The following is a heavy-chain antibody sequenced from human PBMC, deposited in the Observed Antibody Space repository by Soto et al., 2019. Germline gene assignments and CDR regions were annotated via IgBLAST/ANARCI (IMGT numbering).Heavy chain of an antibody. CDR2: IYYSGST. CDR1: GGSISSYY. CDR3: ARDLTGTPY. V-gene: IGHV4-59*01. J-gene: IGHJ4*02. Sequence: QVQLQESGPGLVKPSETLSLTCTVSGGSISSYYWSWIRQPPGKGLEWIGYIYYSGSTNYNPSLMSRVTISVDTSKNQFSLKLSSVTAADTAVYYCARDLTGTPYWGQGTLVTVSS. D-gene: IGHD1-20*01.